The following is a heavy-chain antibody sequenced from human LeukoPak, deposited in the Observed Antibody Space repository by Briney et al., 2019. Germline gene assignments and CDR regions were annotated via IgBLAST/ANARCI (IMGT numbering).Heavy chain of an antibody. V-gene: IGHV5-51*01. CDR2: IYPGDSDT. Sequence: GESLKISCKGSGYSFTSDWIGWVRQMPGKGLEWMGIIYPGDSDTTYSPPFEGQVTISADKSISTAYLQWSSLKVSDTAMYYCARLDGDGRFEYFQYWGQGTLVTVSS. CDR3: ARLDGDGRFEYFQY. D-gene: IGHD2-21*02. J-gene: IGHJ1*01. CDR1: GYSFTSDW.